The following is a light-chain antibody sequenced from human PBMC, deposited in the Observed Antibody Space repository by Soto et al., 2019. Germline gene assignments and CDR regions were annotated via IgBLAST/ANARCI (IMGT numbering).Light chain of an antibody. CDR2: GAS. CDR1: GTVGR. V-gene: IGKV3-20*01. Sequence: EIFLTQSPGSPSLSPGEGTTLSCSTSGTVGRLAWYRQKPGQAPTLLIYGASTMATGMPDRFSGSGSGTDCTLPISRLELEDSAVYYCQYYGRSLRTFDRGTTVDIK. CDR3: QYYGRSLRT. J-gene: IGKJ1*01.